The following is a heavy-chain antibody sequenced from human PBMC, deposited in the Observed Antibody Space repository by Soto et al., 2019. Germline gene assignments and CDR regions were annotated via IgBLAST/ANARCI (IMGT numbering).Heavy chain of an antibody. CDR3: ARDRREWVVGAIGYFDN. J-gene: IGHJ4*02. CDR1: GYSFTSYG. V-gene: IGHV1-18*01. D-gene: IGHD2-21*01. Sequence: QVQLVQSGAEVAKPGASVKVSCKASGYSFTSYGISWVRQVPGQGLEWMGWISAYNGNTNYAQRLQGRVTMTTDTPTSTAYVELTGLRSDDTAVYYCARDRREWVVGAIGYFDNWGQGTLVTFSS. CDR2: ISAYNGNT.